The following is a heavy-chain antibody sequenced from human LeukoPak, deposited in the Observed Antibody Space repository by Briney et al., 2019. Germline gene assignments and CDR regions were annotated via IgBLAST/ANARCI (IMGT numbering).Heavy chain of an antibody. CDR2: ISYDGSNK. V-gene: IGHV3-30*18. D-gene: IGHD4-17*01. CDR1: GFTVSNYV. Sequence: GGSLRLSCAASGFTVSNYVMHWARQAPGKGLERVAVISYDGSNKYYADSVKGRFTISRDNSKNTLYLQMNSLRAEDTAVYYCAKDHARGETVTTSNDYWGQGTLVTVSS. CDR3: AKDHARGETVTTSNDY. J-gene: IGHJ4*02.